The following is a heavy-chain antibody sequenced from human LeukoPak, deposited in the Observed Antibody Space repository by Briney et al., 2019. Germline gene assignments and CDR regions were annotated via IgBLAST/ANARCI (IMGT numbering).Heavy chain of an antibody. CDR1: GGSISGYY. CDR3: VRFGVNYDMDV. CDR2: IHYSGRA. Sequence: PSETLSLTCSVSGGSISGYYWTWVRQPPGKGLEWIGQIHYSGRADYNPSLKSRITMSVDTSRNQISLKLSSVTAADTAIYYYVRFGVNYDMDVWGQGTTVTVFS. D-gene: IGHD3-16*01. J-gene: IGHJ6*02. V-gene: IGHV4-59*01.